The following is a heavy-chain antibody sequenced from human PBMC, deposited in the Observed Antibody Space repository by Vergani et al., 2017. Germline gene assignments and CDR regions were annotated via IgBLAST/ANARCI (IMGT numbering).Heavy chain of an antibody. D-gene: IGHD3-10*01. CDR2: IWYDGTNK. CDR3: ARGFGVPGGYYMDV. V-gene: IGHV3-33*01. CDR1: GFTFSSYG. Sequence: QVQLVESGGGVVQPGRSLRLSCAASGFTFSSYGMHWVRQAPGKGLEWVAVIWYDGTNKYYADSVKGRFTISRDNSKNTLYLQMNSLRAEDTAVYYWARGFGVPGGYYMDVWGKGTTVTVSS. J-gene: IGHJ6*03.